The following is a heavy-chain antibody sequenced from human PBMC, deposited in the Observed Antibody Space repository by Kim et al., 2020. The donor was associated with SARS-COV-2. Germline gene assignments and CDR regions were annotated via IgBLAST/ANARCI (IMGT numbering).Heavy chain of an antibody. J-gene: IGHJ5*02. V-gene: IGHV4-34*01. CDR3: ARGNGYTWWFAP. D-gene: IGHD5-12*01. CDR2: THHSGRT. Sequence: SETLSLTCAVSDGSFTDYYWTWIRQTPGTGLEWIGETHHSGRTIYNPSLKSRVTISVETSKSQFSLTVNSVTASDTAVYYCARGNGYTWWFAPWGQETLV. CDR1: DGSFTDYY.